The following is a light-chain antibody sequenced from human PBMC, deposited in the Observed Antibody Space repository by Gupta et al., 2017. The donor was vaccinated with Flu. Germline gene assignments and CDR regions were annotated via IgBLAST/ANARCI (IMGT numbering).Light chain of an antibody. CDR1: SGSIASYY. J-gene: IGLJ3*02. V-gene: IGLV6-57*01. CDR2: EDN. CDR3: QSYHSNTQWV. Sequence: FMLTQPHSVSESPGKTVTISCTRSSGSIASYYVQWYQQRPGMSPTTVIYEDNRRPSGVPDRFSGSIDSSSNSASLTISGLKTEDEADYYCQSYHSNTQWVFGGGTKLTVL.